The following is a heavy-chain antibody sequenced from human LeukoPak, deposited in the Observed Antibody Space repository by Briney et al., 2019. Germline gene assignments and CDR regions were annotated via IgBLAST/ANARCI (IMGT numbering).Heavy chain of an antibody. D-gene: IGHD1-26*01. CDR2: INPNSGGT. Sequence: GASVKVSCKASGYTFTGYYMHWVRQAPGQGLEWMGWINPNSGGTNYAQKFQGRVTMTRNTSISTAYMELSSLRSEDTAVYYCARENSGSSDYWGQGTLVTVSS. CDR3: ARENSGSSDY. J-gene: IGHJ4*02. V-gene: IGHV1-2*02. CDR1: GYTFTGYY.